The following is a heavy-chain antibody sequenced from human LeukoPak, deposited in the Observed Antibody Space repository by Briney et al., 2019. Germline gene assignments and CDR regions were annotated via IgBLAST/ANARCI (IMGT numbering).Heavy chain of an antibody. CDR3: AKARGSTLTSWYFDY. CDR2: IVGSGG. J-gene: IGHJ4*02. CDR1: GFNLSNHA. V-gene: IGHV3-23*01. D-gene: IGHD2-2*01. Sequence: PGGSLRLSCAASGFNLSNHAMSWVRQAPGQGLELVSVIVGSGGYYADSLKGRFTIYRDNSHHKLYLQMNSLTAEDTAVYYCAKARGSTLTSWYFDYWGQGALVTVCS.